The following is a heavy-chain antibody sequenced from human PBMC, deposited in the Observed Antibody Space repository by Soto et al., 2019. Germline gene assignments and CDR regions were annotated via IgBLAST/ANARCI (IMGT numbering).Heavy chain of an antibody. CDR1: GGSISSYY. Sequence: SETLSLTCTVSGGSISSYYWSWIRQPPGKGLEWIGYIYYSGSTNYNPSLKSRVTISVDTSKNQFSLKLSSVNAADTAVYYCARRVDTAMVDFEYWGQGTLVTVSS. J-gene: IGHJ4*02. CDR3: ARRVDTAMVDFEY. CDR2: IYYSGST. D-gene: IGHD5-18*01. V-gene: IGHV4-59*01.